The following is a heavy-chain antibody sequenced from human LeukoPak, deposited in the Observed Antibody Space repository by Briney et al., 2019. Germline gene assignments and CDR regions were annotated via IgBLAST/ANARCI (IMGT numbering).Heavy chain of an antibody. CDR2: INPSGGST. CDR1: GYTFTGYY. V-gene: IGHV1-46*01. Sequence: GASVKVSCKASGYTFTGYYMHWVRQAPGQGLEWMGIINPSGGSTSYAQKFQGRVTMTRDTSTSTVYMELSSLRSEDTAVYYCALLDCSSTSCYNSSLPYYFDYWGQGTLVTVSS. J-gene: IGHJ4*02. CDR3: ALLDCSSTSCYNSSLPYYFDY. D-gene: IGHD2-2*02.